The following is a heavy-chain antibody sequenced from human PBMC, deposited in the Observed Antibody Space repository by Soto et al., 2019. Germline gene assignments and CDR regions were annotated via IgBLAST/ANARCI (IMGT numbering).Heavy chain of an antibody. CDR3: ARVEGYCSSTSCYFGAFDI. Sequence: HPGGSLRLSCAASGFTFSSYAMDWVRQAPGKGLEYVSTISGNGESTLYANSVKGRFTISRDNSKNTLYLQMGSLRAEDMAVYYCARVEGYCSSTSCYFGAFDIWGQGTMVTVSS. D-gene: IGHD2-2*01. V-gene: IGHV3-64*01. J-gene: IGHJ3*02. CDR2: ISGNGEST. CDR1: GFTFSSYA.